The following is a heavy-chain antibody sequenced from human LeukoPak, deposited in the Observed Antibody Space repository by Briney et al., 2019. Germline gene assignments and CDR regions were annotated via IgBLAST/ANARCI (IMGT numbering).Heavy chain of an antibody. CDR1: GYSISSGYY. Sequence: SETLSLTCAVSGYSISSGYYWGWIRQPPGKGLERIGSIYHSGSTYYNPSLKSRVTISVDTSKNQFSLKLSSVTAADTAVYYCARLGSSSHYPSPLDYWGQGTMVTVSS. V-gene: IGHV4-38-2*01. CDR3: ARLGSSSHYPSPLDY. CDR2: IYHSGST. D-gene: IGHD6-13*01. J-gene: IGHJ4*02.